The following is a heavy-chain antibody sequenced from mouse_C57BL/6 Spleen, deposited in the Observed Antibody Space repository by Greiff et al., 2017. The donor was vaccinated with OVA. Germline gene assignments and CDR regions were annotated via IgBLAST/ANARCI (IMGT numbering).Heavy chain of an antibody. V-gene: IGHV6-3*01. CDR3: TVYDGYYDWFAY. Sequence: EVKVEESGGGLVQPGGSMKLSCVASGFTFSNYWMNWVRQSPEKGLEWVAQIRFKSDNYATNYAESVKGRFTISRDDSKSSDYLQMNNLRAEDTGIYYCTVYDGYYDWFAYWGQGTPVTVSA. CDR1: GFTFSNYW. D-gene: IGHD2-3*01. J-gene: IGHJ3*01. CDR2: IRFKSDNYAT.